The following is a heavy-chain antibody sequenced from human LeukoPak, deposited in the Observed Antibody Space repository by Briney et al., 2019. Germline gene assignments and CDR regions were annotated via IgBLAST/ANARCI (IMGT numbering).Heavy chain of an antibody. Sequence: PSETLSLTCTVSGGSISGYYWSWIRQPPGKGLEWIGYIYNSGSTNYNPSLKSRVTISVDKSKNQFSLRLSPVTAADTAVYYCARAVTTDYYSYYMGVWGKGTTVTVSS. D-gene: IGHD4-17*01. CDR1: GGSISGYY. CDR3: ARAVTTDYYSYYMGV. J-gene: IGHJ6*03. CDR2: IYNSGST. V-gene: IGHV4-59*12.